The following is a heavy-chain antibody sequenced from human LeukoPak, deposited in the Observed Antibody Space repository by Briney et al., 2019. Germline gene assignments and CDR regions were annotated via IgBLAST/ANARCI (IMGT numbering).Heavy chain of an antibody. CDR2: ISAYNGNT. J-gene: IGHJ5*02. CDR3: ARVSRGVVVVAATGWFDP. Sequence: SVKVSCKASGYTFTSYGISWVRQAPGQGLEWMGWISAYNGNTNYAQKLQGRVTMTTETSTSTAYMELRSLRSDDTAVYYCARVSRGVVVVAATGWFDPWGQGTLVTVSS. V-gene: IGHV1-18*01. D-gene: IGHD2-15*01. CDR1: GYTFTSYG.